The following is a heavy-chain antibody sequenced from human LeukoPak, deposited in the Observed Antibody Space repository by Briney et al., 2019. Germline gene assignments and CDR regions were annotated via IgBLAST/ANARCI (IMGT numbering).Heavy chain of an antibody. CDR2: ISGSGGAT. J-gene: IGHJ4*02. Sequence: GGSLRLSCAASGFTFSNYVVNWVRQAPGKGLEWVSAISGSGGATFYADSVKGRFTISRDNSKNTVYLQMNSLRAEDTAVYYCARDNAYFDYWGQGTLATVSS. CDR3: ARDNAYFDY. CDR1: GFTFSNYV. V-gene: IGHV3-23*01.